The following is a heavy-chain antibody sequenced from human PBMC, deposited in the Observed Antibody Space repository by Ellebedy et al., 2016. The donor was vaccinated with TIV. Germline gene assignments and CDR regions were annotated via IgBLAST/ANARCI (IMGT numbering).Heavy chain of an antibody. J-gene: IGHJ4*02. CDR2: MNPNSGNT. Sequence: ASVKVSXKASRYTFTSYDINWVRQATGQGLEWMGWMNPNSGNTGYAQKFQGRVTMTRNTSISTAYMELSSLRSEDTAVYYCATGITMVRGVTDYWGQGTLVTVSS. CDR3: ATGITMVRGVTDY. D-gene: IGHD3-10*01. V-gene: IGHV1-8*01. CDR1: RYTFTSYD.